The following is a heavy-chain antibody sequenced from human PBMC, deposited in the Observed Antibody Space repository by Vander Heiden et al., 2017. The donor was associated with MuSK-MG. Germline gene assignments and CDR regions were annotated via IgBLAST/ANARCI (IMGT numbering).Heavy chain of an antibody. D-gene: IGHD2-15*01. CDR2: ISYDGSNK. CDR1: GFTFSSYG. Sequence: QVQLVESGGGVVQPGSSLRLSCAASGFTFSSYGMHWVRQAPGKGLEWVAVISYDGSNKYYADSVKGRFTISRDNSKNTLYLQMNSLRAEDTAVYYCASGGSFDYWGQGTLVTVSS. CDR3: ASGGSFDY. J-gene: IGHJ4*02. V-gene: IGHV3-30*03.